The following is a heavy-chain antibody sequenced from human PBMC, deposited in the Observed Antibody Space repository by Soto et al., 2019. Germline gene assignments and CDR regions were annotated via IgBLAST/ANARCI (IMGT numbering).Heavy chain of an antibody. J-gene: IGHJ6*03. CDR2: IVVGSGNT. CDR1: GFTFTSSA. Sequence: ASVKVSCKASGFTFTSSAMQWVRQARGQRLEWMGWIVVGSGNTNYAQKFQERATITRDMSTSTAYMELSSLRSEDTAVYYCAARTGRGYYYMDVWGEGTTVTVSS. CDR3: AARTGRGYYYMDV. V-gene: IGHV1-58*02.